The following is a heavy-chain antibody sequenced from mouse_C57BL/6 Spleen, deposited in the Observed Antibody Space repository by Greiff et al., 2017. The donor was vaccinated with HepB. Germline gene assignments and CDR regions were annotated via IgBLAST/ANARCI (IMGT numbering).Heavy chain of an antibody. CDR2: IDPSDSYT. CDR3: ARSSTMVKGFFAY. CDR1: GYTFTSYW. Sequence: QVQLQQPGAELVKPGASVKLSCKASGYTFTSYWMQWVKQRPGQGLEWIGEIDPSDSYTNYNQKFKGKATLTVDTSSSTAYMQLSSLTSEDSAVYYCARSSTMVKGFFAYWGQGTLVTVSA. J-gene: IGHJ3*01. D-gene: IGHD2-2*01. V-gene: IGHV1-50*01.